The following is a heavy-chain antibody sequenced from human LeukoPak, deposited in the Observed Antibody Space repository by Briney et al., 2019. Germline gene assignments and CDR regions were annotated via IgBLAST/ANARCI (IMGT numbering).Heavy chain of an antibody. V-gene: IGHV3-33*01. CDR3: ARAYCSSTRCWGYYYGMDV. D-gene: IGHD2-2*01. CDR2: IWHDGTYK. CDR1: GFRFRDSA. Sequence: PGGSLRHSCAASGFRFRDSAMHWVRQAPGKGLEWVSVIWHDGTYKYYVDSVKGRFTISRDDSKNTLYLQMNSLRAEDTAVYYCARAYCSSTRCWGYYYGMDVWGEGTTVTVSS. J-gene: IGHJ6*04.